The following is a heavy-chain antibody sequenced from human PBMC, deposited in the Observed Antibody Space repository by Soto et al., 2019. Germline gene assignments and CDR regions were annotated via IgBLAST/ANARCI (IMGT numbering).Heavy chain of an antibody. D-gene: IGHD3-10*01. CDR3: ARAYGSGSYYNAIDY. CDR2: MYYSGSS. V-gene: IGHV4-61*08. Sequence: SETLSLTCTVSGGSISGGGSYWSWIRQRPGKGLEWIGYMYYSGSSYYNPSLKGRVTISVDTSKNQFSLKLSSVTAADTAVYYCARAYGSGSYYNAIDYWGQGTLVTVSS. CDR1: GGSISGGGSY. J-gene: IGHJ4*02.